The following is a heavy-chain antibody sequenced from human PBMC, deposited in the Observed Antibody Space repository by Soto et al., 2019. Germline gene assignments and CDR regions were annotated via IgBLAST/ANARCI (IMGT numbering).Heavy chain of an antibody. CDR3: AREYSSFYYYMDV. V-gene: IGHV3-33*01. Sequence: QVQLVESGGGVVQPGRSLGLSCAASGFTFSSYGMHWVRQAPGKGLEWVAVIWYDGSNKYYADSVKGRFTISRDNSKNTLYLQMNSLRAEDTAVYYCAREYSSFYYYMDVWGKGTTVTVSS. D-gene: IGHD6-6*01. CDR2: IWYDGSNK. CDR1: GFTFSSYG. J-gene: IGHJ6*03.